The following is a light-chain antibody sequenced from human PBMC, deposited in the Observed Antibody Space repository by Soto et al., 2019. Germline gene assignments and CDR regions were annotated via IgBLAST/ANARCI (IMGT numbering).Light chain of an antibody. J-gene: IGKJ1*01. Sequence: EILMTQSPATLSVSPGERATLSCRASQSVSSNLAWYQQKPGQAPRLLIYGASTRATVIPARFSGSGSGTEFTLTISSLQSEDFAIYFCQQYNNWPPDRTFGQGTKVEIK. CDR3: QQYNNWPPDRT. V-gene: IGKV3-15*01. CDR1: QSVSSN. CDR2: GAS.